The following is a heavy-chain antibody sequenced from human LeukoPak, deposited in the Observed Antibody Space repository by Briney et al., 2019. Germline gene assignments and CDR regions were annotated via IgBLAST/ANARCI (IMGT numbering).Heavy chain of an antibody. Sequence: PSETLSLTCTVSGVSISSYYWSWIRQPPGKGLEWIGEIIDTGSTKYNSSLKSRVTISVDTSKNQFSLSLDSVTAADTAVYYCARGLASGYPPIPFDYWGQGTLVTVSS. D-gene: IGHD3-3*01. CDR3: ARGLASGYPPIPFDY. CDR2: IIDTGST. CDR1: GVSISSYY. V-gene: IGHV4-34*12. J-gene: IGHJ4*02.